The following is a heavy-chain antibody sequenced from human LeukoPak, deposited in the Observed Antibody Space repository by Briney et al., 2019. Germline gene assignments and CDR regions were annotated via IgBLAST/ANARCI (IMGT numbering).Heavy chain of an antibody. CDR1: GFSLSTSGVS. CDR2: IYWDDDK. CDR3: AHRHHYYHSSGYYYGGAFDI. D-gene: IGHD3-22*01. V-gene: IGHV2-5*02. Sequence: ESGPTLVKPTQTLTLTCTFSGFSLSTSGVSVDWIRQPPGKALEWLALIYWDDDKRYSPSLKSRLTITKDTSKNQVVLTMTNMDPVDTATYYCAHRHHYYHSSGYYYGGAFDIWGQGTLVTVSS. J-gene: IGHJ3*02.